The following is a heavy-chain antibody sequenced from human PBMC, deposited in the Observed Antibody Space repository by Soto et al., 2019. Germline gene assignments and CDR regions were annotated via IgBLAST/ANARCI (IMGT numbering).Heavy chain of an antibody. Sequence: GGSLRLSCAASGLTFSSYAMSWVRQAPGKGLEWVSVISGSGGNTYYADSVKGRFTISRDNSKNTLYLQMNSLRAEDTAVYYCAKASYYDYVWGSHGSWGAFDVWGQGTMVTVS. V-gene: IGHV3-23*01. D-gene: IGHD3-16*02. J-gene: IGHJ3*01. CDR2: ISGSGGNT. CDR3: AKASYYDYVWGSHGSWGAFDV. CDR1: GLTFSSYA.